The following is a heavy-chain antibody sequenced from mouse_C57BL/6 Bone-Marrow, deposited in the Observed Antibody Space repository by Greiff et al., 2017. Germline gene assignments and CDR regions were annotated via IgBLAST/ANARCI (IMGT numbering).Heavy chain of an antibody. Sequence: EVQLVESGPGLVKPSQSLSLTCSVTGYSITSGYYWNWIRQFPGNKLEWMGYISYDGSNNYNPSLKNRISLTRDTSKNQSFLKLNSVTTEDTATYYCSLATVVATDYWGQGTTLTVAS. CDR1: GYSITSGYY. CDR3: SLATVVATDY. CDR2: ISYDGSN. D-gene: IGHD1-1*01. J-gene: IGHJ2*01. V-gene: IGHV3-6*01.